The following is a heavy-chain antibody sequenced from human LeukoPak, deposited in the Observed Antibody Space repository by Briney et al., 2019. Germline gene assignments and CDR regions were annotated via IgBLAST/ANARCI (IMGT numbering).Heavy chain of an antibody. CDR1: GGSTSSYY. J-gene: IGHJ3*02. V-gene: IGHV4-59*12. Sequence: SETLSLTCTVSGGSTSSYYWSWIRQPPGKGLEWIGYIYYSGSTNYNPSLKSRVTISVDTSKNQFSLKLSSVTAADTAVYYCARGWLSSGSQAFDIWGQGTMVTVSS. D-gene: IGHD3-22*01. CDR3: ARGWLSSGSQAFDI. CDR2: IYYSGST.